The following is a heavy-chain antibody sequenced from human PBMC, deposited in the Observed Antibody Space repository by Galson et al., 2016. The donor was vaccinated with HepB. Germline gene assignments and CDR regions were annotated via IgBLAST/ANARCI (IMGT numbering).Heavy chain of an antibody. J-gene: IGHJ4*02. D-gene: IGHD1-26*01. CDR3: VHIVHSGSYYYFAY. Sequence: PALVKPTQTLTLTCTFSGFSLTTSGVAVGWIRQPPGKALEWLALIYWAGDERYSPSLKSRLTITKDTSKNRVVLTMTNMDPVDTATYYCVHIVHSGSYYYFAYWGQGTLVTVSS. V-gene: IGHV2-5*02. CDR2: IYWAGDE. CDR1: GFSLTTSGVA.